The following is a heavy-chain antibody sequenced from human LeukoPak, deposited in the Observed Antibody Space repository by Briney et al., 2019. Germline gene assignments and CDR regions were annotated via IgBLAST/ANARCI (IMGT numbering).Heavy chain of an antibody. J-gene: IGHJ6*03. CDR1: GYTFTSYT. V-gene: IGHV1-3*04. Sequence: ASVKVSCKASGYTFTSYTLHWVRQAPGQRLEWMGWINTGNGNTKYSQKFQGRVTMTRNTSISTAYMELSSLRSEDTAVYYCARGGDYYGSGSYYSYYYMDVWGKGTTVTISS. CDR3: ARGGDYYGSGSYYSYYYMDV. CDR2: INTGNGNT. D-gene: IGHD3-10*01.